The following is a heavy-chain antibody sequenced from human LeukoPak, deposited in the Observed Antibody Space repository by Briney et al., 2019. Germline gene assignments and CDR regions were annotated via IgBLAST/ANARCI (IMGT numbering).Heavy chain of an antibody. CDR1: GFTFSSYS. D-gene: IGHD6-19*01. V-gene: IGHV3-21*01. CDR2: ISSSSSYI. CDR3: AFSSGWHLGDI. J-gene: IGHJ3*02. Sequence: GGSLRLSCAASGFTFSSYSMNWVRQAPGKGLEWVSSISSSSSYIYYADSVKGRFTISRDNAKNSLYPQMNSLRAEDTAVYYCAFSSGWHLGDIWGQGTMVTVSS.